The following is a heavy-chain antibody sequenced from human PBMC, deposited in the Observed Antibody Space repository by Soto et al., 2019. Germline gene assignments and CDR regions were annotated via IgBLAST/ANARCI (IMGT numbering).Heavy chain of an antibody. CDR1: GYSFSSYW. J-gene: IGHJ6*02. Sequence: GESLKISCKSSGYSFSSYWIAWVRLMPGKGLEWMGSIYPDDSDTNYSPSFQGQVTISADKSISAAYLQWSSLKASDTAIYYCARNSLTGYYNYYYSMDVWGQGTTVTVSS. V-gene: IGHV5-51*01. D-gene: IGHD3-9*01. CDR3: ARNSLTGYYNYYYSMDV. CDR2: IYPDDSDT.